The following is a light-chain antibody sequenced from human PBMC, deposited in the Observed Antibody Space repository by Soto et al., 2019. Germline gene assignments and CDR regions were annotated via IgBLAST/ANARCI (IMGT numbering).Light chain of an antibody. CDR3: SSYTSSTTPYV. CDR2: DVS. CDR1: TSDVGGYNY. V-gene: IGLV2-14*01. Sequence: QSVLTQPASVSGSPGQSITISCTGTTSDVGGYNYVSWFQQHPGKAPKLIIYDVSDRPSGVSNRFSGSKSGNTASLTISGLQAEDEADYFCSSYTSSTTPYVFGTGTKVTAL. J-gene: IGLJ1*01.